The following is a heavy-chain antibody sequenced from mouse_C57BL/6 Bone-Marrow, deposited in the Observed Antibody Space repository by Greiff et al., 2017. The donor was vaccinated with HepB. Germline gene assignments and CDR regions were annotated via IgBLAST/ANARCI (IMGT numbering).Heavy chain of an antibody. CDR1: GYTFTDYE. V-gene: IGHV1-15*01. Sequence: VKLMESGAELVRPGASVTLSCKASGYTFTDYEMHWVKQTPVHGLEWIGAIDPETGGTAYNQKFKGKAILTADKSSSTAYMELRSLTSEDSAVYYCWIYYDYDGRGQGTTLTVSS. CDR3: WIYYDYDG. J-gene: IGHJ2*01. CDR2: IDPETGGT. D-gene: IGHD2-4*01.